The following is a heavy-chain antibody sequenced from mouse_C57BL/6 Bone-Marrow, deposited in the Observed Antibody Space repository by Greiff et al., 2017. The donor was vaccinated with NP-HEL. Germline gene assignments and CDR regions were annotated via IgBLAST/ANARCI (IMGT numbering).Heavy chain of an antibody. V-gene: IGHV1-53*01. D-gene: IGHD2-3*01. Sequence: VQLQQPGTELVKPGASVQLSCKASGYTFTSYWMHWVKQRPGQGLEWIGNINPSNGGTTYNEKFKSKAPLSVDKSSSTAYRQLSSLTSEDSAVYDCARSRWLPWYFDVWGTGTTVTVSS. CDR3: ARSRWLPWYFDV. CDR1: GYTFTSYW. CDR2: INPSNGGT. J-gene: IGHJ1*03.